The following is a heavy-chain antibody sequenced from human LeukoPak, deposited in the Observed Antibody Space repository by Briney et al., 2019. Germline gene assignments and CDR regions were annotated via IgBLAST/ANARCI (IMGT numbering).Heavy chain of an antibody. Sequence: SQTLSLTCSVSGGSMSSGGYYWSWIRQHPGKGLEWMGHIYYSGTVYYNPSLRSRVSISVDTSKNQFSLRLSSVTVADTAVYYCARDGRSRAAPFDPWGQGTLVTVSS. J-gene: IGHJ5*02. CDR3: ARDGRSRAAPFDP. CDR2: IYYSGTV. CDR1: GGSMSSGGYY. V-gene: IGHV4-31*03. D-gene: IGHD6-6*01.